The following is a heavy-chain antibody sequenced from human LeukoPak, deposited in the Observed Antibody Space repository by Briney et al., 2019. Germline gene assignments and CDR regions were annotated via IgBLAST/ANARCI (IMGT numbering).Heavy chain of an antibody. Sequence: SQTLSLTCAVSGGPISSGGYSWGWIRQPPGKGLEWSGDSYHSGSTYYNPSLKSRVTISVDRSKNQFPLKLSSVTAADTAVYYCARVAPAIPYYYGSIDYWGQGTLVTVSS. V-gene: IGHV4-30-2*01. J-gene: IGHJ4*02. CDR1: GGPISSGGYS. CDR3: ARVAPAIPYYYGSIDY. CDR2: SYHSGST. D-gene: IGHD3-10*01.